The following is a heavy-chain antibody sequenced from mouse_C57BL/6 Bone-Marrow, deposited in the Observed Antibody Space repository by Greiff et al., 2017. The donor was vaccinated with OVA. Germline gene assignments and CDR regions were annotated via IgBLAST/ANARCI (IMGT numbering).Heavy chain of an antibody. CDR2: IWWDDDK. V-gene: IGHV8-8*01. CDR3: ARNYHGTIDY. Sequence: QVTLKVSGPGILQPSQTLSLTCSFSGFSLSTFGMGVGWLPPPSGKGLVWLAHIWWDDDKYSTPALKSRLPISKDTSKNQVFLKIANVDTADTATYYYARNYHGTIDYWGRGTTLTVSS. J-gene: IGHJ2*01. D-gene: IGHD1-1*01. CDR1: GFSLSTFGMG.